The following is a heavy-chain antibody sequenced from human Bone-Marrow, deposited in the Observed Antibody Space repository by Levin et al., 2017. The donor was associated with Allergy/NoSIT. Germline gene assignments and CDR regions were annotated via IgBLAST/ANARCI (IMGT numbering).Heavy chain of an antibody. D-gene: IGHD3-22*01. Sequence: SCAASGFSSNTYHMHWVRQAPGKGLECISYISSGSGTSDYADSVKGRFTISRDNANNSMYLQMNSLRAEDTAVYYCARETTYYFDTGGDLRAGWYFDLWGRGTLVTVSS. V-gene: IGHV3-48*01. CDR1: GFSSNTYH. CDR2: ISSGSGTS. J-gene: IGHJ2*01. CDR3: ARETTYYFDTGGDLRAGWYFDL.